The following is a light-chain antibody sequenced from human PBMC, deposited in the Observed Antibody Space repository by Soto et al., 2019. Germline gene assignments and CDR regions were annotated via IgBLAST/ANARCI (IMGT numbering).Light chain of an antibody. CDR1: SGHSSYA. V-gene: IGLV4-69*01. J-gene: IGLJ2*01. Sequence: QSVLTQSPSASASLGASVKLTCTLSSGHSSYAIAWHQQQPEKGPRYLMKLNSDGSHSKGDGIPDRFSGSSSGAERYLTSSSLQSEDEADYYCLTWGTGIQVFGGGTKLTVL. CDR2: LNSDGSH. CDR3: LTWGTGIQV.